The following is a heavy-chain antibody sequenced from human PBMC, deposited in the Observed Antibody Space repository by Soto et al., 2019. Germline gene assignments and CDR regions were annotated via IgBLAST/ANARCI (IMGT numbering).Heavy chain of an antibody. V-gene: IGHV3-30*18. CDR2: ISYDGSNK. D-gene: IGHD6-6*01. Sequence: GGSLRLSCAASGFTFSSYGMHWVRQAPGKGLEWVAVISYDGSNKYYADSVKGRFTISRGNSKNTLYLQMNSRRAEDTAVYYCAKDFMAARPPDYYYYGMDVWGQGTTVTVSS. CDR3: AKDFMAARPPDYYYYGMDV. CDR1: GFTFSSYG. J-gene: IGHJ6*02.